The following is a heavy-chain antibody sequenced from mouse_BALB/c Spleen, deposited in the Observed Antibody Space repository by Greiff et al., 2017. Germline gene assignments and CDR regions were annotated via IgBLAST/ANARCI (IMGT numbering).Heavy chain of an antibody. CDR2: IWGDGST. J-gene: IGHJ3*01. Sequence: QVQLKESGPGLVAPSQSLSITCTVSGFSLTGYGVNWVRQPPGKGLEWLGMIWGDGSTDYNSALKSRLSISKDNSKSQVFLKMNSLQTDDTARYYCASAYYGNYAWFAYWGQGTLVTVSA. V-gene: IGHV2-6-7*01. D-gene: IGHD2-10*01. CDR3: ASAYYGNYAWFAY. CDR1: GFSLTGYG.